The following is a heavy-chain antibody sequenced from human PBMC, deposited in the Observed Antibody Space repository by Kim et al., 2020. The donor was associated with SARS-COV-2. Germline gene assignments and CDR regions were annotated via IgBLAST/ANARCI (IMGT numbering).Heavy chain of an antibody. J-gene: IGHJ3*02. CDR3: AKGSTRVVVVAATSGVAFDI. CDR1: GFTFSSYG. CDR2: ISYDGSNK. D-gene: IGHD2-15*01. Sequence: GGSLRLSCAASGFTFSSYGMHWVRQAPGKGLEWVAVISYDGSNKYYADSVKGRFTISRDNSKNTLYLQMNSLRAEDTAVYYCAKGSTRVVVVAATSGVAFDIWGQGTMVTVSS. V-gene: IGHV3-30*18.